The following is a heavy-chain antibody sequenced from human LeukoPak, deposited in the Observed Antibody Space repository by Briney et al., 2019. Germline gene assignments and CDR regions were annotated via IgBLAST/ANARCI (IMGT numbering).Heavy chain of an antibody. CDR1: GSSISNYY. D-gene: IGHD6-19*01. J-gene: IGHJ4*02. V-gene: IGHV4-59*08. Sequence: SETLSLTCSVSGSSISNYYWSWIRQSPGKGLEWIGYIYSTGSTDYNPSPKSRVTISVETSKNQFSLRLSSVTAADTAVYFCARHEGLARPFDYWGQGTLVPVSS. CDR2: IYSTGST. CDR3: ARHEGLARPFDY.